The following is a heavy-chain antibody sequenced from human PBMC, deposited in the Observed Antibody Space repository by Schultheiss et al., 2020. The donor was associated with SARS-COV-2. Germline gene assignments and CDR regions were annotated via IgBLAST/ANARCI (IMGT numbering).Heavy chain of an antibody. CDR1: GFTFSNAW. J-gene: IGHJ6*03. CDR2: IKSKTDGGTT. Sequence: GGSLRLSCAASGFTFSNAWMNWVRQAPGKGLEWVGRIKSKTDGGTTDYAAPVKGRFTISRDDSKNTLYLQMNSLKTEDTAVYDCTTDPLLWFGEPRDAYYYYYYMDVWGKGTTVTV. V-gene: IGHV3-15*07. CDR3: TTDPLLWFGEPRDAYYYYYYMDV. D-gene: IGHD3-10*01.